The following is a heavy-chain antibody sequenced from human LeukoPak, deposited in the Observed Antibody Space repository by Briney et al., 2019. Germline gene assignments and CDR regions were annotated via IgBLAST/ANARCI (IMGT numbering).Heavy chain of an antibody. Sequence: QPGGSLRLSCAASGFTFSNYWMYWVRQAPGKGLVWVSRIKSDGSSTSYADYVKGRFTISRDNAKNTLYLQMNSLRAKDTAVYYCTRDLEYYDSSGLFGYWGQGTLVTVSP. CDR2: IKSDGSST. D-gene: IGHD3-22*01. CDR1: GFTFSNYW. J-gene: IGHJ4*02. V-gene: IGHV3-74*01. CDR3: TRDLEYYDSSGLFGY.